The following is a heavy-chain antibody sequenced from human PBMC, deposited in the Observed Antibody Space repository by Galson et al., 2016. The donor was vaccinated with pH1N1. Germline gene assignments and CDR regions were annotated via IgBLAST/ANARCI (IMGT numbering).Heavy chain of an antibody. Sequence: SVKVSCKASGGTFTSYNIGWVRQAPGLGLEWVGGIMPIFGTGTYAQKFQGRVTITAHDMELSGLRSEEPAIYYCATFSSSSSWRSLDCWGQGTTVTVSS. J-gene: IGHJ6*02. D-gene: IGHD6-6*01. V-gene: IGHV1-69*13. CDR3: ATFSSSSSWRSLDC. CDR1: GGTFTSYN. CDR2: IMPIFGTG.